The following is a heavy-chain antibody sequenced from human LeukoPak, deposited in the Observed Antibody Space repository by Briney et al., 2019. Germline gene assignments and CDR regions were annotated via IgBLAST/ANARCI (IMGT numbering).Heavy chain of an antibody. Sequence: GESLKISCKGSGYRFTSYWIGWVRQMPGKGLEWMGIIYPGDSDTRYSPSFQGQVTISADKSISTAYLQWSSLKASDTAMYYCARWTYCSSTSCYEQNFDYWGQGTLVTVSS. CDR2: IYPGDSDT. J-gene: IGHJ4*02. CDR3: ARWTYCSSTSCYEQNFDY. V-gene: IGHV5-51*01. D-gene: IGHD2-2*01. CDR1: GYRFTSYW.